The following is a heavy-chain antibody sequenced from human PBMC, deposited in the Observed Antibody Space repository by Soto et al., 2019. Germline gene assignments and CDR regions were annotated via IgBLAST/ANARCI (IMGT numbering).Heavy chain of an antibody. Sequence: QVQLVQSGAEVKKPGASVKVSCKASGYTFTSYAMHWVRQAPGQRLEWMGWINAGNGNTKYSQKFRGRVTITRDTSASTAYMELSSLRSEDTAVYYCARDKYSSTSWNWFDPWGQGTLVTVSS. CDR2: INAGNGNT. V-gene: IGHV1-3*01. D-gene: IGHD2-2*01. CDR1: GYTFTSYA. CDR3: ARDKYSSTSWNWFDP. J-gene: IGHJ5*02.